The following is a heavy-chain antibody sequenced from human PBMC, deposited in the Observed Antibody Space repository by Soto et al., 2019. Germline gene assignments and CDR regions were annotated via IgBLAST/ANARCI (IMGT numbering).Heavy chain of an antibody. D-gene: IGHD5-18*01. Sequence: PGGSLRLSCAASGFTFSSYGMHWVSQAPGKGLEWVAVIWYDGSNKYYADSVKGRFTISRDNSKNTLYLQMNSLRAEDTAVYYCAREQLTNWFDPWGQGTLVTSPQ. CDR3: AREQLTNWFDP. J-gene: IGHJ5*02. CDR2: IWYDGSNK. V-gene: IGHV3-33*01. CDR1: GFTFSSYG.